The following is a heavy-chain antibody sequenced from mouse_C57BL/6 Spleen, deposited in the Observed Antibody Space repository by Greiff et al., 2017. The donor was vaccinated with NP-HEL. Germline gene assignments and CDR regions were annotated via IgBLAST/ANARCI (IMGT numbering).Heavy chain of an antibody. CDR1: GYSFTGYY. V-gene: IGHV1-42*01. Sequence: EVQLQQSGPELVKPGASVKISCKASGYSFTGYYMNWVKQSPEKSLEWIGEINPSTGGTTYNQKFKAKATLTVDKSSSTAYMQLKSLTSEDSAVYYCARWYYYGSRYFDVWGTGTTVTVSS. D-gene: IGHD1-1*01. CDR2: INPSTGGT. J-gene: IGHJ1*03. CDR3: ARWYYYGSRYFDV.